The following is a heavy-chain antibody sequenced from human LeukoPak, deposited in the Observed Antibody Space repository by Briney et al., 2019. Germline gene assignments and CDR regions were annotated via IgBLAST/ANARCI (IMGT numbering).Heavy chain of an antibody. CDR3: ARENSNSWYLDY. V-gene: IGHV4-59*01. D-gene: IGHD6-13*01. Sequence: SETLSFTCTVSGGSISTYYWSWIRQPPVKGLEWIGYIYNSGTTNYNPSLKSRVTISVDTSKNQFSLKLSSVTAADTAVYYCARENSNSWYLDYWGQGTLVTVSS. CDR1: GGSISTYY. J-gene: IGHJ4*02. CDR2: IYNSGTT.